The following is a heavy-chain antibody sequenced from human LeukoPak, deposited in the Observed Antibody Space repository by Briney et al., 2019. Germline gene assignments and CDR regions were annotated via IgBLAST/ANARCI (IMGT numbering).Heavy chain of an antibody. Sequence: ASVKVSCKASGYTFTSNYIHWVRQAPGQGLEWMGMIYPRDGSTSYAQKFQGIVTMTRNTSISTAYMELNSLRSEDTAVYCCARGRYCSSTSCYTPYYFDYWGQGTLVTVSS. V-gene: IGHV1-46*01. CDR3: ARGRYCSSTSCYTPYYFDY. J-gene: IGHJ4*02. D-gene: IGHD2-2*02. CDR1: GYTFTSNY. CDR2: IYPRDGST.